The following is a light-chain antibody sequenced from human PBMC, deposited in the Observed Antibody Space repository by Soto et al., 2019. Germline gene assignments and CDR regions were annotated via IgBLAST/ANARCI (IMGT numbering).Light chain of an antibody. CDR3: TSFTTSTTVV. CDR2: EVS. Sequence: QSALTQPASVSGSPGQSITISCTGTSNDIGIYNYVSWYQHHPGKAPKLMIYEVSNRPSGVSNRFSGSKSGNTASLTISGHQDEDEADYHCTSFTTSTTVVFGGGTKLTVL. J-gene: IGLJ2*01. CDR1: SNDIGIYNY. V-gene: IGLV2-14*01.